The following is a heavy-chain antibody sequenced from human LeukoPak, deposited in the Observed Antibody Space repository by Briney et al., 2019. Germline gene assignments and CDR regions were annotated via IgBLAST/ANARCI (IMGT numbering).Heavy chain of an antibody. CDR3: AKAGTAMAGDWFDP. D-gene: IGHD5-18*01. V-gene: IGHV3-30*18. Sequence: GGSLRLSCAASGFTISNFWMSWVRQAPGKGLEWVVVISYDGSNKYYADSVKGRFTISRDNSKNTLYLQMNSLRAEDTAVYYCAKAGTAMAGDWFDPWGQGTLVTVSS. J-gene: IGHJ5*02. CDR2: ISYDGSNK. CDR1: GFTISNFW.